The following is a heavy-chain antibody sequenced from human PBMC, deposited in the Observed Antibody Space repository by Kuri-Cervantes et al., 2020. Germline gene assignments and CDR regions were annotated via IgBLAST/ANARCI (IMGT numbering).Heavy chain of an antibody. Sequence: GGSLRLSCAASGFTFSRYWMSWVRQAPGKGLEWVTSIKQDGGQKYYLDSVKGRFTISKDNARNSLYLQMNSLRAEDTAVYYCAKGDPTQWLVRLDYWGQGTLVTVSS. V-gene: IGHV3-7*01. J-gene: IGHJ4*02. CDR2: IKQDGGQK. CDR3: AKGDPTQWLVRLDY. CDR1: GFTFSRYW. D-gene: IGHD6-19*01.